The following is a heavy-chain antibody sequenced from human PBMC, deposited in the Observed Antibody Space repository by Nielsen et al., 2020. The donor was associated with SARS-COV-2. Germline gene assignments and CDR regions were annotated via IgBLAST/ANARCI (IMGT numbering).Heavy chain of an antibody. CDR3: ARGDYGDYYWLDP. V-gene: IGHV1-18*01. CDR2: ISSYNGDT. D-gene: IGHD4-17*01. J-gene: IGHJ5*02. Sequence: ASVKVSCHASGYTFTSYAITWVRQAPGQGLEWMGWISSYNGDTNYAQKFQGRVTMTTDTSTSTAYMELRRLGSDDTAVYYCARGDYGDYYWLDPWGQGTLVTVSS. CDR1: GYTFTSYA.